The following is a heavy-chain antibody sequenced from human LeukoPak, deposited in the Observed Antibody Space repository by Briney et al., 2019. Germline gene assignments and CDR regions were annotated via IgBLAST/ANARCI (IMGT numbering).Heavy chain of an antibody. V-gene: IGHV6-1*01. J-gene: IGHJ4*02. Sequence: NLSQTLSLTCDISGDSVSSNNGAWHWIRQSPSRGLEWLGRTYYRSKWYNDYAGSLNGRITISPDTSKNQFSLHLNSVTPEDTAVYYCARDLGNTGWYTFDYWGQGILVTVSS. D-gene: IGHD6-19*01. CDR3: ARDLGNTGWYTFDY. CDR1: GDSVSSNNGA. CDR2: TYYRSKWYN.